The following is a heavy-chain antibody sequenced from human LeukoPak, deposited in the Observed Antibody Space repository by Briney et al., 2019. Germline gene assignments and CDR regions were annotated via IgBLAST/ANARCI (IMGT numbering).Heavy chain of an antibody. V-gene: IGHV1-3*02. Sequence: RASVKVSCKASGYTFTSYAMHWVRQAPGQRLEWMGWSNAGNGNTKYSQEFQGRVTITRDTSASTAYMELSSLRSEDMAVYYCARESIVTNSGYDGGFDYWGQGTLVTVSS. CDR1: GYTFTSYA. D-gene: IGHD5-12*01. CDR2: SNAGNGNT. CDR3: ARESIVTNSGYDGGFDY. J-gene: IGHJ4*02.